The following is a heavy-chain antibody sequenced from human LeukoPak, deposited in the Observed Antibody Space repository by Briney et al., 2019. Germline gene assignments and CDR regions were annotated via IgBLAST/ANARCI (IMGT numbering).Heavy chain of an antibody. CDR1: GLTFSIYT. V-gene: IGHV3-21*01. D-gene: IGHD6-6*01. J-gene: IGHJ6*02. Sequence: GGSLRLSCATSGLTFSIYTMNWVRQAPGKGLEWVSCISSGGTYIYNADSVKGRFTICRDNAENSLYLQMNNLRAEDTAVYYCAREEDSSTIRSSHGMDVWGQGTTVTVSS. CDR2: ISSGGTYI. CDR3: AREEDSSTIRSSHGMDV.